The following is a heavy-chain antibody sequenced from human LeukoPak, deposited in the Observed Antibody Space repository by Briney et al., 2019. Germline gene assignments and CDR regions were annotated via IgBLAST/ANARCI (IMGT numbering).Heavy chain of an antibody. V-gene: IGHV3-23*01. CDR1: GFIFRNYA. CDR2: ISGGGGST. CDR3: AKGSGINHYHWIDP. J-gene: IGHJ5*02. Sequence: PGGSLRLSCAASGFIFRNYAMNWVRQAPGKGLEWVSGISGGGGSTYYADSVKGRFTISRDNSKNTLYLQMDSLRAEDTALYYCAKGSGINHYHWIDPWGQGTLVTVSS. D-gene: IGHD1-14*01.